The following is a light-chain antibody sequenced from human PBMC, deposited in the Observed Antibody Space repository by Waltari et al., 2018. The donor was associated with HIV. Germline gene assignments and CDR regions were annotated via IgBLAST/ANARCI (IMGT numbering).Light chain of an antibody. Sequence: QSVLPQPPSASGNPGQRVSIYCSGLDSNIASTYVYCYQQVAGTAPKLLIYRDNQRPSGVSDRFSGSKSGSSASLAISGLRSEDEAAYFCAVWDDSLTGVIFGGKTKLTVL. V-gene: IGLV1-47*01. J-gene: IGLJ2*01. CDR3: AVWDDSLTGVI. CDR2: RDN. CDR1: DSNIASTY.